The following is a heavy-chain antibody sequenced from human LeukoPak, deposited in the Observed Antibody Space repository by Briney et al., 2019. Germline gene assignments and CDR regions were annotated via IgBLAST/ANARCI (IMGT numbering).Heavy chain of an antibody. CDR1: GGSISSYY. CDR2: IYYSGST. J-gene: IGHJ4*02. CDR3: ARLYPNSYSSDY. V-gene: IGHV4-59*01. D-gene: IGHD5-18*01. Sequence: SETLSLTCTVSGGSISSYYLNWIRQPPGKGLEWIGYIYYSGSTNYNPSLKSRVTISVDTSKNQFSLKPSSVTAADTAVYYCARLYPNSYSSDYWGQGTLVTVSS.